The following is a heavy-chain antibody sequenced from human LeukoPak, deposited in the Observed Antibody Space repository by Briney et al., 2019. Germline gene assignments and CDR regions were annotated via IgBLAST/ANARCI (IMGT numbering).Heavy chain of an antibody. CDR2: IYYSGST. CDR1: GGSISSGGYY. Sequence: PSETLSLTCTVSGGSISSGGYYWSWIRQHPGKGLEWIGYIYYSGSTYYNPSLKSRVTISVDTSKNQFSLKLSSVTAADTAVYYCARDRLLASSSKLTYYYYGMDVWGQGTTVTVSS. CDR3: ARDRLLASSSKLTYYYYGMDV. D-gene: IGHD6-13*01. J-gene: IGHJ6*02. V-gene: IGHV4-31*03.